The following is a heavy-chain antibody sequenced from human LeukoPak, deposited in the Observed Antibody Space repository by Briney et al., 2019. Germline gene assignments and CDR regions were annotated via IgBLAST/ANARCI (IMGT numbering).Heavy chain of an antibody. CDR3: AIGGTYGSGS. CDR2: INNDGSTT. D-gene: IGHD3-10*01. J-gene: IGHJ4*02. Sequence: GGSLRLSCAASGFTFVNTWMHWVRQAPGKGLVWVSLINNDGSTTNYADSVKGRFTISRDNAKNTVYLQMNSLRAEDTAVYYCAIGGTYGSGSWGQGTLITVSS. V-gene: IGHV3-74*01. CDR1: GFTFVNTW.